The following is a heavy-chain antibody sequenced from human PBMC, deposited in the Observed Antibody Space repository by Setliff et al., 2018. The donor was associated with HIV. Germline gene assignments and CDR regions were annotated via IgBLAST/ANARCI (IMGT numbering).Heavy chain of an antibody. J-gene: IGHJ3*02. CDR1: DDSFSTNY. Sequence: SETLSLTCNVSDDSFSTNYWGWVRQPPGKGLEWIGYIYASGSTNYNPSLKSRVTISLDTSRNQFSLKLGSVTAADTAMYYCAREHCSGGSCNGFDIWGQGTMVTVSS. CDR2: IYASGST. CDR3: AREHCSGGSCNGFDI. D-gene: IGHD2-15*01. V-gene: IGHV4-4*09.